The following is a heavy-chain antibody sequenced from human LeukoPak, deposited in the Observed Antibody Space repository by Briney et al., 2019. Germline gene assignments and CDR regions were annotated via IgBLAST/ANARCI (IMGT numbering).Heavy chain of an antibody. CDR3: AKDLLMITFGEPGY. D-gene: IGHD3-16*01. CDR1: GFTFSSYG. V-gene: IGHV3-30*18. CDR2: ISYDGSNK. Sequence: GGSLRLSCAASGFTFSSYGMHWVRQAPSKGLEWVAVISYDGSNKYYADSVKGRFTISRDNSKNTLYLQMNSLRAEDTAVYYCAKDLLMITFGEPGYWGQGTLVTVSS. J-gene: IGHJ4*02.